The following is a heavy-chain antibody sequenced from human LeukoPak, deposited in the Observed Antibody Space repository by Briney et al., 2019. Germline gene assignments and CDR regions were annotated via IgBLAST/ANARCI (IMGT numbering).Heavy chain of an antibody. CDR2: ISTTSDNM. J-gene: IGHJ4*02. CDR1: GFTFTTYS. D-gene: IGHD3-22*01. Sequence: GGSLRLSCAASGFTFTTYSMTWVSQPPGKGLEWLSSISTTSDNMNYADSVKGRFTISRDNAKNSLFLQMNSLRAEDTSVYYCARRYYDRSGYYFDYWGQGTLVSVSS. V-gene: IGHV3-21*01. CDR3: ARRYYDRSGYYFDY.